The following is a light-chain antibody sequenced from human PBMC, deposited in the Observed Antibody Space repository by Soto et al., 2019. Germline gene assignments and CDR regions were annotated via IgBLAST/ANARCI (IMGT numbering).Light chain of an antibody. CDR2: KAS. Sequence: DIQMTQSPSTLSASVGDRVTITCRASQSISSWLAWYQQKPGKAPKLLIYKASSLESGVPSRFSGSGSGTEITLTISSMQPDDFANYYCQQYNSYLWTFGQGTKVEIK. J-gene: IGKJ1*01. V-gene: IGKV1-5*03. CDR1: QSISSW. CDR3: QQYNSYLWT.